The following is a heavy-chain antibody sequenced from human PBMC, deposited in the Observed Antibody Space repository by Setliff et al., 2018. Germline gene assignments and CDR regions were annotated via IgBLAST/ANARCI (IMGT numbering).Heavy chain of an antibody. D-gene: IGHD3-22*01. CDR3: ARYDSSGYHYYYGMDV. Sequence: GESLKISCKGSGYSFTSYWIGWVRQMPGKGLEWTGIIYPGDSDTRYSPSFQGQVTISADKSISTAYLQWSSLKASDTAMYYCARYDSSGYHYYYGMDVWGQGTTVTVSS. CDR2: IYPGDSDT. CDR1: GYSFTSYW. J-gene: IGHJ6*02. V-gene: IGHV5-51*01.